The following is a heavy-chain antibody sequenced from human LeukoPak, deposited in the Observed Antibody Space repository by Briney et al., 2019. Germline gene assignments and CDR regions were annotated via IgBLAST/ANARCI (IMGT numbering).Heavy chain of an antibody. V-gene: IGHV3-21*01. CDR3: ARDKAYGAGGMDV. Sequence: GGSLRLSCAASGFTFSSYSMNWVRQAPGKGLEGVSSISSRSSYIYYADSVKGRFTISRHNAKNSLYLQMNSLRAEDTAVYYCARDKAYGAGGMDVWGKGTTVTVSS. D-gene: IGHD4-17*01. J-gene: IGHJ6*04. CDR2: ISSRSSYI. CDR1: GFTFSSYS.